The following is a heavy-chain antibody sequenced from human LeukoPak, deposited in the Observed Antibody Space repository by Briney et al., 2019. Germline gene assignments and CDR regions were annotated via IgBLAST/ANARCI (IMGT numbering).Heavy chain of an antibody. CDR2: INPNSGGT. J-gene: IGHJ5*02. V-gene: IGHV1-2*02. D-gene: IGHD3-10*01. Sequence: ASVKVSCKASGYTFTSYGISWVRQAPGQGLEWMGWINPNSGGTNYAQKFQGRVTMTRDTSISTAYMELSRLRSDDTAVYYCARDRGNNWFDPWGQGTLVTVSS. CDR3: ARDRGNNWFDP. CDR1: GYTFTSYG.